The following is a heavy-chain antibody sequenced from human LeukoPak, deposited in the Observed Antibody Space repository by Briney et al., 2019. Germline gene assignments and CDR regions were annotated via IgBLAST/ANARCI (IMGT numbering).Heavy chain of an antibody. V-gene: IGHV3-23*01. CDR2: TSGSSGNT. Sequence: PGGSLRLSCAASGFTFSSYAMSWVRQAPGKGLEWVSTTSGSSGNTYYADSVKGRFTFSRDNSKNTLYLQMNSLKADDTAVYYCAKEWFGEFRLFDYWGQGTLVTVSS. CDR1: GFTFSSYA. J-gene: IGHJ4*02. CDR3: AKEWFGEFRLFDY. D-gene: IGHD3-10*01.